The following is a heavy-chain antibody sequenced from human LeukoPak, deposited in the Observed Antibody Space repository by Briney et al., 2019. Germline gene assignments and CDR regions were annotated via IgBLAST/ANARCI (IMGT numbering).Heavy chain of an antibody. J-gene: IGHJ4*02. CDR2: IYGGGTDT. CDR1: GYSFTSYW. Sequence: GESLKISCKGSGYSFTSYWIGWVRQMPGIGLEWMGFIYGGGTDTRYSPSFQGQVTISIDKSINTAYLQWSSLKASDTSIYYCARTGDGKYYFDYWGQGTLVTVSS. V-gene: IGHV5-51*01. D-gene: IGHD5-24*01. CDR3: ARTGDGKYYFDY.